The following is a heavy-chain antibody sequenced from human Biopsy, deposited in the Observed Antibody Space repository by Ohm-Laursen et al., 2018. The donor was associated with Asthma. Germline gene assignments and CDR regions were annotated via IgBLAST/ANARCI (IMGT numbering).Heavy chain of an antibody. CDR2: IMTVFGTT. Sequence: SSVKVSCNAPGGTLSNFAISWVRQAPGQGLEWLGGIMTVFGTTNYAQKFQGRVTITADESTSTAYMEVTSLRSEDTAIYYCARCQVGYSSGWSLLLKKIYYSGMDVWGQGTAVTVFS. CDR3: ARCQVGYSSGWSLLLKKIYYSGMDV. CDR1: GGTLSNFA. V-gene: IGHV1-69*01. J-gene: IGHJ6*02. D-gene: IGHD6-19*01.